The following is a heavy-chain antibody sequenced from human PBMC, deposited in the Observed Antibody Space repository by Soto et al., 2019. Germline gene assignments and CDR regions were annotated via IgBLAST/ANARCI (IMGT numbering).Heavy chain of an antibody. CDR1: GGSISSYY. V-gene: IGHV4-59*01. CDR3: ARDGLGYSRSSADVNWLDP. J-gene: IGHJ5*02. Sequence: KTSETLSLTCTVSGGSISSYYWSWIRQPPGKGLEWIGYIYYSGSTNYNPSLKSRVTISVDTSKNQFSLKLSSVTAADTAVYYCARDGLGYSRSSADVNWLDPWGQGTLVTVSS. D-gene: IGHD6-6*01. CDR2: IYYSGST.